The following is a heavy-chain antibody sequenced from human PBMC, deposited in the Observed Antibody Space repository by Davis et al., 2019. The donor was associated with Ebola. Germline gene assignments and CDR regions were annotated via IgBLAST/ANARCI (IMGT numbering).Heavy chain of an antibody. CDR1: GGSVSNYY. D-gene: IGHD6-19*01. CDR3: ARHVFGSELQWLDH. V-gene: IGHV4-59*08. Sequence: MPGGSLRLSCTVSGGSVSNYYWSWIRQPPGKGLEWIGYIYYRGSTNYNPSLKSRVTILVDTSKNQFSLKLSSVTAADTAVYYCARHVFGSELQWLDHWGQGTLVTVSS. CDR2: IYYRGST. J-gene: IGHJ4*02.